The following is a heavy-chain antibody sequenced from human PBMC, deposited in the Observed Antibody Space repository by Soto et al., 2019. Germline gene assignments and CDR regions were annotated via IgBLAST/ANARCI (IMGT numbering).Heavy chain of an antibody. CDR2: ISGSGGST. Sequence: GGSLRLSCAASGFTFSSSAMSWVRQAPGKGLEWVSAISGSGGSTYYADTVKGRFTVPRDNSKNTLYLQMNSLRAEDTAVYYCARSGYYYPLDFDHWGQGNLVTVSS. D-gene: IGHD3-22*01. CDR1: GFTFSSSA. J-gene: IGHJ4*02. V-gene: IGHV3-23*01. CDR3: ARSGYYYPLDFDH.